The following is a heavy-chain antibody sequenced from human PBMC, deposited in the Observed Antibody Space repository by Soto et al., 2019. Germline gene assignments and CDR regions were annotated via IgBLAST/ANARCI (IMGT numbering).Heavy chain of an antibody. CDR1: GDRFTSYW. V-gene: IGHV5-51*01. CDR3: AGSGYYHNSGMDV. Sequence: PGESLKISCKGSGDRFTSYWIGWVRQMPGKGLEWMGIIYPGDSDTRYSPSFQGQVTISADKSISTAYLQWSSLKAADTAVYYCAGSGYYHNSGMDVWGQGTTVTVSS. D-gene: IGHD3-22*01. CDR2: IYPGDSDT. J-gene: IGHJ6*02.